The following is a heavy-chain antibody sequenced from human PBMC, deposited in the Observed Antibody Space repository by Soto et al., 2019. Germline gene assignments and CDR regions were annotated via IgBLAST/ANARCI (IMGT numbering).Heavy chain of an antibody. CDR2: IIPIFGTA. D-gene: IGHD5-12*01. CDR1: GGTFSSYA. Sequence: GASVKVSCKASGGTFSSYAISWVRQAPGQGLEWMGGIIPIFGTANYAQKFQGRVTITADESTSTAYMELSSLRSEDTAVYYCARDGRSVGGYGWAGRYYYGMDVWGQGTTVTVSS. CDR3: ARDGRSVGGYGWAGRYYYGMDV. J-gene: IGHJ6*02. V-gene: IGHV1-69*13.